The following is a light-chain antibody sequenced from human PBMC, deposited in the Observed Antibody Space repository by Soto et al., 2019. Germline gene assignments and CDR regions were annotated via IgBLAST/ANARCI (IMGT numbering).Light chain of an antibody. Sequence: IWMTQSPAPLSVSPGGRATLSCRASQSISDTLAWYQQKPGQAPRLLIYNALTRATGIPARFSGSGSGTEFTLTISSLQSEDFAFYYCQQCNKWPRTFGQGTKVDIK. V-gene: IGKV3-15*01. CDR1: QSISDT. CDR2: NAL. CDR3: QQCNKWPRT. J-gene: IGKJ1*01.